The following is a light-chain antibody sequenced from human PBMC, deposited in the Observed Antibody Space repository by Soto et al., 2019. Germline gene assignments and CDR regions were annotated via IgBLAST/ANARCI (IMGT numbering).Light chain of an antibody. V-gene: IGKV1-6*02. CDR3: LQDHNHLLT. CDR2: GDT. CDR1: QGIGSD. J-gene: IGKJ4*01. Sequence: IQMAQSPSTLSVSLGERVTISCRASQGIGSDVRWYQQKPGKAPKLLIHGDTTLQSAVTSRFSGNRSVTDFTLTISCLEPEDYSSYYCLQDHNHLLTFGGGTRVDIK.